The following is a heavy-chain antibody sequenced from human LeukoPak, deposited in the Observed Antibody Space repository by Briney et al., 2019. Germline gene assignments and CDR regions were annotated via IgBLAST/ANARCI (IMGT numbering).Heavy chain of an antibody. CDR2: IYYSGST. CDR1: GGSISSYY. D-gene: IGHD6-13*01. J-gene: IGHJ4*02. Sequence: SETLSLTCTVSGGSISSYYWSWIRQPPGKGLEWIGYIYYSGSTNYNPSLKGRVTISVDTSKNQFSLKLSSVTAADTAVYYCARHSKYSSSWYAYYFDYWGQGTLVTVSS. V-gene: IGHV4-59*08. CDR3: ARHSKYSSSWYAYYFDY.